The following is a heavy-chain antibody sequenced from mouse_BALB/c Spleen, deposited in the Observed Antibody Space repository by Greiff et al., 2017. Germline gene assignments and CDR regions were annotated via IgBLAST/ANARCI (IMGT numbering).Heavy chain of an antibody. J-gene: IGHJ4*01. D-gene: IGHD1-1*01. CDR3: VRTDYGSSYDYAMDY. Sequence: EVQLVESGGGLVQPKGSLKLSCAASGFTFNTYAMNWVRQAPGKGLEWVARIRSKSNNYATYYADSVKDRFTISRDDSQSMLYLQMNNLKTEDTAMYYCVRTDYGSSYDYAMDYWGQGTSVTVSS. V-gene: IGHV10-1*02. CDR2: IRSKSNNYAT. CDR1: GFTFNTYA.